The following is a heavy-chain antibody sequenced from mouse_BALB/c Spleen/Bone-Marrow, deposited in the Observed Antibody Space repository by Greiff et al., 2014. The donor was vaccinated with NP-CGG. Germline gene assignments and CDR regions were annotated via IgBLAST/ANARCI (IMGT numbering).Heavy chain of an antibody. CDR3: ARSYYGRAMDY. Sequence: DLVKPGASVMLSCKASGYTFTSYWINWIKQRPGQGLEWIGRIAPGSGSTYYDEMFKGKATLTVDTSSSTAYIQLSSLSSEDSAVYFCARSYYGRAMDYWGQGTSVTVSS. CDR2: IAPGSGST. J-gene: IGHJ4*01. V-gene: IGHV1S41*01. D-gene: IGHD1-1*01. CDR1: GYTFTSYW.